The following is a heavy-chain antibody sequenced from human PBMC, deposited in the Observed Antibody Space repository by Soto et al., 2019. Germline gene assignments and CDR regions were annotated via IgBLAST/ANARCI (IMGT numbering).Heavy chain of an antibody. Sequence: QLQLQESGSGLVKPSQTLSLTCAVSGGSISSGGYSWSWIRQPPGKGLEWIGYIYHSGSTYYNPSLQSRVTISGDRSTNQFYLKLSSVTAADTAVYYCARGQVVAAQHWGQGTLVTVSS. V-gene: IGHV4-30-2*01. D-gene: IGHD2-15*01. CDR1: GGSISSGGYS. CDR3: ARGQVVAAQH. J-gene: IGHJ4*02. CDR2: IYHSGST.